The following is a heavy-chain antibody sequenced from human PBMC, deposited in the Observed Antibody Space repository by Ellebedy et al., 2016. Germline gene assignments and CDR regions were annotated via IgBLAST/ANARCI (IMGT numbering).Heavy chain of an antibody. CDR2: ISNDNSNT. CDR3: ARPHDYGDYHFDL. Sequence: ASVKVSRKASGYTFTNYDISWVRQAPGQGLEWIGWISNDNSNTNFGQKVQGRLTMTTDTSTSTAYMELRSLTSDDTAVYYCARPHDYGDYHFDLWGQGTLVTVSS. CDR1: GYTFTNYD. V-gene: IGHV1-18*04. D-gene: IGHD4-17*01. J-gene: IGHJ4*02.